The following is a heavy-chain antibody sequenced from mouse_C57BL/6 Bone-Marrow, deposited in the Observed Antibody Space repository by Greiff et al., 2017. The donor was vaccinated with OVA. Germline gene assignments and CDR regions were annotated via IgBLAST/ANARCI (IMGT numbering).Heavy chain of an antibody. V-gene: IGHV5-17*01. CDR3: ATDMVTTSWWYFDV. CDR1: GFTFSDYG. D-gene: IGHD2-2*01. CDR2: ISSGSSTI. J-gene: IGHJ1*03. Sequence: EVKLVESGGGLVKPGGSLKLSCAASGFTFSDYGMHWVRQAPEKGLEWVAYISSGSSTIYYADTVKGRFTISRDNAKNTLFLQMTSLRSEDTAMYYCATDMVTTSWWYFDVWGTGTTVTVSS.